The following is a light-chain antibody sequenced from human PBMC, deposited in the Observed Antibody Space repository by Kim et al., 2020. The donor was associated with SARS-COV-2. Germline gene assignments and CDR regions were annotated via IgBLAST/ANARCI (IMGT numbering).Light chain of an antibody. CDR2: ATG. V-gene: IGLV1-40*01. CDR1: GSNIGAGYD. Sequence: SISVSCAGRGSNIGAGYDVHWYQHLPGSAPKLLIYATGNRPAGVPARFSGSKSGTSASLAITGLQAEDEADYYCQSYDSSLSHYVFGTGTKVTVL. CDR3: QSYDSSLSHYV. J-gene: IGLJ1*01.